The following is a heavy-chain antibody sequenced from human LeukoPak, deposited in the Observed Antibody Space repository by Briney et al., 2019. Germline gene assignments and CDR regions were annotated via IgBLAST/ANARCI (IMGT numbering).Heavy chain of an antibody. J-gene: IGHJ3*02. CDR2: IRYDGSNK. D-gene: IGHD3/OR15-3a*01. Sequence: PGGSLRLSCAASGFTFSSYGMHWVRQAPGKGLEWVAFIRYDGSNKYYADSVKGRFTISRDNSKNTLYLQMNSLRAEDTAVYYCAKVLIGLRNAFDIWGQGTMVTVSS. CDR1: GFTFSSYG. V-gene: IGHV3-30*02. CDR3: AKVLIGLRNAFDI.